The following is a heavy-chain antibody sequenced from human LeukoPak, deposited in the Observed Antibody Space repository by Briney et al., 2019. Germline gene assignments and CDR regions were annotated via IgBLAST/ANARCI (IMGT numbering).Heavy chain of an antibody. D-gene: IGHD3-3*01. CDR2: INHSGST. Sequence: SETLSLTCAVYGGSFSDFFWSWIRQPPGKGLEWIGEINHSGSTNYNPSLKSRVTISVDTSKNQFSLKLSSVTAADTAVYYCARARITIFGVVIYFDYWGQGTLVTVSS. CDR3: ARARITIFGVVIYFDY. V-gene: IGHV4-34*01. CDR1: GGSFSDFF. J-gene: IGHJ4*02.